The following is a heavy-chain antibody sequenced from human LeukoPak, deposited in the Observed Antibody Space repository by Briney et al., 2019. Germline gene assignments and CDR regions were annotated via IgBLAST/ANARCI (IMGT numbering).Heavy chain of an antibody. Sequence: SETLSLTCTVSGGSISSYYWSWIRQPAGKGLEWTGRIYTSGRTNYNPSLKSRVTMSVDTSKNQFSLKLSSVTAADTAVYYCAVQARERLWFGEYYWFDPWGQGTLVTVSS. CDR2: IYTSGRT. J-gene: IGHJ5*02. V-gene: IGHV4-4*07. CDR3: AVQARERLWFGEYYWFDP. CDR1: GGSISSYY. D-gene: IGHD3-10*01.